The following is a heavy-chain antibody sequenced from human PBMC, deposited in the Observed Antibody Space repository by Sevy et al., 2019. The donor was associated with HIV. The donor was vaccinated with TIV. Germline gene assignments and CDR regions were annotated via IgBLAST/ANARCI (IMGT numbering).Heavy chain of an antibody. Sequence: GGSLRLSCAASGFTFRTYWMSWVRQAPGKGLEWEANIKSDGSDKNYMDSVKGRFTISRDNAKNSLYLHVSSLRAEDTAVYYCARLSSPMPDSGWYDFFDHWGQGTLVTVSS. CDR2: IKSDGSDK. J-gene: IGHJ4*02. CDR3: ARLSSPMPDSGWYDFFDH. D-gene: IGHD6-19*01. CDR1: GFTFRTYW. V-gene: IGHV3-7*01.